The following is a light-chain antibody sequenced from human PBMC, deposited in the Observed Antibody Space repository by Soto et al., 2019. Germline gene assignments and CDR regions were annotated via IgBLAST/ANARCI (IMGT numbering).Light chain of an antibody. CDR3: QHSYSTPFI. V-gene: IGKV1-39*01. Sequence: DIQMTQSPPSLSASVGDRVTITCRASQIISNYLNWYQQKPGKAPRLVIYAASNLQSGVPSRFSGSGSGTEFTLTISSLQPEDFATYYCQHSYSTPFIFGPGTRVD. J-gene: IGKJ3*01. CDR1: QIISNY. CDR2: AAS.